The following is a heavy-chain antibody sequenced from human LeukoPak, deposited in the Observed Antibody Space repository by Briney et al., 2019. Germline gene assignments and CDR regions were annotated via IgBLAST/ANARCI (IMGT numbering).Heavy chain of an antibody. D-gene: IGHD2-15*01. CDR3: ATLLYCSGGSCSDY. J-gene: IGHJ4*02. CDR1: GGSISSYY. CDR2: IYYSGST. Sequence: SETLSLTCTVSGGSISSYYWSWIRQPPGKGLEWIGYIYYSGSTNYHPSLKSRVTISVDTSKNQFSLKLSSVTAADTAVYYCATLLYCSGGSCSDYWGQGTLVTVSS. V-gene: IGHV4-59*01.